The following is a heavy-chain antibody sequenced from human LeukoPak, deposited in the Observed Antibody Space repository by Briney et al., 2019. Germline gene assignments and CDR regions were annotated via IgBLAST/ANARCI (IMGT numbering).Heavy chain of an antibody. CDR2: ISSSSSTI. Sequence: GGSLRLSCAASGFTFSSYSMNWVRQAPGKGLEWISYISSSSSTIYYADSVKGRLTISRDNAKNSLYLQLNSLRDEDTAVYYCAGDTVTTFHIWGQGTMVTVSS. J-gene: IGHJ3*02. CDR3: AGDTVTTFHI. D-gene: IGHD4-17*01. CDR1: GFTFSSYS. V-gene: IGHV3-48*02.